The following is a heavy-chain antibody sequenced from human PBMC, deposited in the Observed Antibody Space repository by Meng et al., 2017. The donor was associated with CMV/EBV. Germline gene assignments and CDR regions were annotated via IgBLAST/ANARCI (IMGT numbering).Heavy chain of an antibody. D-gene: IGHD5-12*01. Sequence: GESLKISCAASGFTFSSYWMSWVRQAPGKGLEWVANIKQDGSEKYYVDSVKGRFTISRDNAKNSLYLQMNSLRAEDTAVYYCARGGSGYGSDYWGQGTLVTVSS. J-gene: IGHJ4*02. CDR2: IKQDGSEK. V-gene: IGHV3-7*01. CDR1: GFTFSSYW. CDR3: ARGGSGYGSDY.